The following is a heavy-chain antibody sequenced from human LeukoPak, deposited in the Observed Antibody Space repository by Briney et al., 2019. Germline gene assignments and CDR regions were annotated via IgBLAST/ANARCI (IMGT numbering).Heavy chain of an antibody. V-gene: IGHV4-59*01. CDR2: IYYSGST. CDR1: GGSISSYY. J-gene: IGHJ4*02. CDR3: AREGGAISGQTYYFDY. D-gene: IGHD3-10*01. Sequence: PSETLSLTCTVSGGSISSYYWSWIRQPPGKGLEWIGYIYYSGSTNYNPSLKSRVTLSVDTSKNQFSLKLSSVTAADTAVYYCAREGGAISGQTYYFDYWGQGTLVTVSS.